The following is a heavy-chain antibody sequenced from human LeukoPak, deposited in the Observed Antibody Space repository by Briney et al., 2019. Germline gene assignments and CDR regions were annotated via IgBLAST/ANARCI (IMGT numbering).Heavy chain of an antibody. J-gene: IGHJ4*02. D-gene: IGHD4-11*01. Sequence: GSLILSCAASGFTFSSYSMNWVRQAPGKGLEWVSSISSSSSYIYYADSVKGRFTISRDNAKNSLYLQMNSLRAEDTAVYYCAREDYSNLDFDYWGQGTLVTVSS. CDR2: ISSSSSYI. CDR1: GFTFSSYS. V-gene: IGHV3-21*01. CDR3: AREDYSNLDFDY.